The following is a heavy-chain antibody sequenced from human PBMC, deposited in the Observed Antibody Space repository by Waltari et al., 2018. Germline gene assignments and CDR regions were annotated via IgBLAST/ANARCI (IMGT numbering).Heavy chain of an antibody. CDR3: ATAIVAKGSPFDY. CDR1: GGSISSSSYY. CDR2: IYYSGST. J-gene: IGHJ4*02. V-gene: IGHV4-39*07. D-gene: IGHD5-12*01. Sequence: QLQLQESGPGLVKPSETLSLTCTVSGGSISSSSYYWGWIRQPPGKGLEWIGSIYYSGSTYYNPSLKSRVTISVDTSKNQFSLKLSSVTAADTTVYYCATAIVAKGSPFDYWGQGTLVTVSS.